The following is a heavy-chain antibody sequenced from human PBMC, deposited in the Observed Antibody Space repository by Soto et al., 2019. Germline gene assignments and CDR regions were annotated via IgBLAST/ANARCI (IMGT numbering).Heavy chain of an antibody. CDR3: ARSNYDFWSGRSQCYFDY. Sequence: QVQLQESGPGLVKPSQTLSLTCTVSGGSISSGGYYWSWIRQHPGKGLEWIGYIYYSGSTYYNPSLKSRVIISVVTSKNQFSLKLSSVAAADTAVYYCARSNYDFWSGRSQCYFDYWGQGTLVTVSS. V-gene: IGHV4-31*03. CDR1: GGSISSGGYY. D-gene: IGHD3-3*01. CDR2: IYYSGST. J-gene: IGHJ4*02.